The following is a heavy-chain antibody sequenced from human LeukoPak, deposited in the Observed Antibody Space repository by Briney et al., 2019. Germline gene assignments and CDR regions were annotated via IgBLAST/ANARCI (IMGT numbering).Heavy chain of an antibody. J-gene: IGHJ4*02. CDR1: GYTFTSYG. D-gene: IGHD2-15*01. CDR2: ISAYNGNT. CDR3: ARDPAWDCSGGSCYSGLDY. V-gene: IGHV1-18*01. Sequence: ASVKVSCKASGYTFTSYGISWVRQAPGQGLEWMGWISAYNGNTNYAQKLQGRVTMTTDTSTSTAYMELRSLRSDDTAVYYRARDPAWDCSGGSCYSGLDYWGQGTLVTVSS.